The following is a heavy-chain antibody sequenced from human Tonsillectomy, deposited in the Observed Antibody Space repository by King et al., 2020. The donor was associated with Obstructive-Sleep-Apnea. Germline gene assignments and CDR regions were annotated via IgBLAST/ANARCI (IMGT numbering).Heavy chain of an antibody. J-gene: IGHJ6*02. D-gene: IGHD3-10*01. Sequence: VQPVESGGGVVQPGRSLRLSCAASGFTFSSYAMHWVRQAPGKGLEWVAVISYDGSNKYYADSVKGRFTISRDNSKNTLYLQMNSLRAEDTAVYYCARDFVMVRGANYYYYGMDVWGQGTTVTVSS. CDR2: ISYDGSNK. CDR3: ARDFVMVRGANYYYYGMDV. CDR1: GFTFSSYA. V-gene: IGHV3-30*04.